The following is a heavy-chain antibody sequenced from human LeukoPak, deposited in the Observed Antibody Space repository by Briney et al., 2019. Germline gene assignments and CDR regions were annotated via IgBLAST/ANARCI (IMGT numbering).Heavy chain of an antibody. CDR3: ARHVSGTAITNYGMDV. J-gene: IGHJ6*02. CDR1: GYNFNTYW. D-gene: IGHD5-18*01. CDR2: IYPGDSDT. V-gene: IGHV5-51*01. Sequence: GESLKISCKGSGYNFNTYWIGWVRQMPGKGLEWMGIIYPGDSDTRYSPSFQGQVTISADKSISTAYLQWSSLKASDTAMYYCARHVSGTAITNYGMDVWGQGTTVTVSS.